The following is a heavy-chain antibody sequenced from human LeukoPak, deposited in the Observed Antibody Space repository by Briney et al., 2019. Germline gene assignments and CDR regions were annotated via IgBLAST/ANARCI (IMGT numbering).Heavy chain of an antibody. V-gene: IGHV4-4*07. CDR1: GGSISSYY. CDR2: IYTSGST. J-gene: IGHJ4*02. D-gene: IGHD6-13*01. CDR3: ARALAAAGRGFDY. Sequence: SETLSLTCSVSGGSISSYYWIWIRQPAGKGLEWIGRIYTSGSTNYNLSLKSRVTMSVDTSKNQFSLKLSSVTAADTAVYYCARALAAAGRGFDYWGQGTLVTVSS.